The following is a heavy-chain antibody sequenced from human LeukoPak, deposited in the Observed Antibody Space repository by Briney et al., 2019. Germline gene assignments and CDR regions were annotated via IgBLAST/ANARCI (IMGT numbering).Heavy chain of an antibody. Sequence: GGSLRLSCAASGFTFSNYGMNWVRQAPGKGLEWASGIGGSGTLTYYADSVKGRFTISRDNSKNTVYLQMNSLRAEDTALYYCAKDLSWLGLGYWGQGTLVTVSS. CDR3: AKDLSWLGLGY. CDR1: GFTFSNYG. D-gene: IGHD6-19*01. V-gene: IGHV3-23*01. CDR2: IGGSGTLT. J-gene: IGHJ4*02.